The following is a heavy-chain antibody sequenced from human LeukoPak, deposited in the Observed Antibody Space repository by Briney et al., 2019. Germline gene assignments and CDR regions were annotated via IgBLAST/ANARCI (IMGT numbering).Heavy chain of an antibody. CDR1: GFTFSSYW. D-gene: IGHD3-10*01. CDR3: ARVPAFGESLWYYFDY. J-gene: IGHJ4*02. CDR2: INSDVRST. Sequence: GGSLRLSCAASGFTFSSYWMHWVRQAPGKGLVWVSRINSDVRSTTYADSVKGRFTISRDNAKNTLYLQMNSLRAEDTAVYYCARVPAFGESLWYYFDYWGQGTLVTVSS. V-gene: IGHV3-74*01.